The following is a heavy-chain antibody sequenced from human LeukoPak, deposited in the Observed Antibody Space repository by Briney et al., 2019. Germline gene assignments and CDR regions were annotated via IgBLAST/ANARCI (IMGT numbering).Heavy chain of an antibody. V-gene: IGHV3-30*02. CDR2: IRYDGSNK. CDR3: AKDRFMDRGVGYFDY. J-gene: IGHJ4*02. CDR1: GFTFSSYG. D-gene: IGHD3-10*01. Sequence: GGSLRLSCAASGFTFSSYGMHWVRQAPGKGLEWVAFIRYDGSNKYYADSVKGRFTISRDNSKNTLYLQMNSLRAEDTAVYYCAKDRFMDRGVGYFDYWGQGTLVTVSS.